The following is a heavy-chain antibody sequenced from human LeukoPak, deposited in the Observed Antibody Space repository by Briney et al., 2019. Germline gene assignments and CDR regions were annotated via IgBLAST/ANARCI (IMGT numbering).Heavy chain of an antibody. J-gene: IGHJ4*02. CDR2: VSGSGGDT. CDR1: GFTFSSYA. D-gene: IGHD3-22*01. V-gene: IGHV3-23*01. Sequence: PGGSLRLSCEASGFTFSSYAMSWVRQAPGRGLEWASSVSGSGGDTFYADSVKGRITISRDNSKNSLYLQMNSLRAEDTAVYYCARLCDSSGYSDFDYWGQGTLVTVSS. CDR3: ARLCDSSGYSDFDY.